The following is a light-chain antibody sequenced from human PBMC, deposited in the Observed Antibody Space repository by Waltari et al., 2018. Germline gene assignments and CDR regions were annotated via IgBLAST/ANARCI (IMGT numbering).Light chain of an antibody. CDR3: QSYDNSLGGSV. V-gene: IGLV1-40*01. CDR1: NSNIGAGYD. J-gene: IGLJ2*01. CDR2: GNT. Sequence: QSVLTQPPSVSGAPGQRVTISCTGTNSNIGAGYDVNWYQQLPGEAPKLLIYGNTNRPSGVPDRVSGSKSGTSASLAITGLQAEDEADYYCQSYDNSLGGSVFGGGTKLTVL.